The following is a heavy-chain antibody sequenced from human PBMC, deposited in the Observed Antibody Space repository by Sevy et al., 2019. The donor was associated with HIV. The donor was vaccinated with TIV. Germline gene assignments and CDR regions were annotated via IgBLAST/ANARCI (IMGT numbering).Heavy chain of an antibody. CDR1: GFTFSSYA. V-gene: IGHV3-23*01. J-gene: IGHJ6*03. CDR2: ISGSGGST. CDR3: TRAVVAAIYYYYYMDV. Sequence: GGSLRLSCAASGFTFSSYAMSWVRQAPGKGLEWVSAISGSGGSTYCADSVKGRFTISRDNSKNTLYLQMNSLRAEDTAVYYCTRAVVAAIYYYYYMDVWGKGTTVTVSS. D-gene: IGHD2-15*01.